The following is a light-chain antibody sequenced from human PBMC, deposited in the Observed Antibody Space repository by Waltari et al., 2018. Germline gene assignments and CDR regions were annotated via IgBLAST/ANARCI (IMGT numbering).Light chain of an antibody. J-gene: IGKJ2*01. CDR2: GAY. CDR1: QSLTKKY. CDR3: QQYGSSIMYT. V-gene: IGKV3-20*01. Sequence: VLTQSPGTLSWPSGHTANLSCRAGQSLTKKYLAGYQQKPGQAPRLLIYGAYSRAAGIPDRFSGSGSGTDFTLTISRLEPEDSAVYYCQQYGSSIMYTFGQGTKLEIK.